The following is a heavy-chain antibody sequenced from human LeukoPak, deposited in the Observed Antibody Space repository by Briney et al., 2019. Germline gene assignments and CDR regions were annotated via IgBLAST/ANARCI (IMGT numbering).Heavy chain of an antibody. D-gene: IGHD5-18*01. V-gene: IGHV3-7*01. CDR2: IKQDGTEK. CDR3: ARDPSYSHFDY. CDR1: GFSFTTYW. Sequence: GGSLRLSCAASGFSFTTYWMSWVRQAPGKGLEWVANIKQDGTEKYYVDSVKGRFTISRDNAKNSLYLQMNSLRAEDTAVYYCARDPSYSHFDYWGQGTLVTVSS. J-gene: IGHJ4*02.